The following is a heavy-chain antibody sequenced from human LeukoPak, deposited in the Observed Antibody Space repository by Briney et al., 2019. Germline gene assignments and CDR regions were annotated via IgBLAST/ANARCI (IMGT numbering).Heavy chain of an antibody. D-gene: IGHD2-15*01. J-gene: IGHJ4*02. CDR1: GYSFTSYW. V-gene: IGHV5-51*01. Sequence: GESLKISCKGSGYSFTSYWIGWVRQMPGKGLEWMGIIYPGDPDTRYSPSFQGQVTISADKSISTAYLQWSSLKASDTAMYYCARRYCSGGSCYAVFDYWGQGTLVTVSS. CDR2: IYPGDPDT. CDR3: ARRYCSGGSCYAVFDY.